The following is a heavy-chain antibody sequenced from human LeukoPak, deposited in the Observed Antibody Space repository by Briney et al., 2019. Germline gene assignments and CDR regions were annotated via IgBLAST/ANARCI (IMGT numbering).Heavy chain of an antibody. Sequence: SETLSLTCTVSGASISSSRYYWAWIRRPPGRGLEWIGSIHYSRGTYYNPSLKSRVTISVDTSKNQFSLKLSSVTAADTAVYYCARDRETYYYDSSGYYYVSFFDYWGQGTLVTVSS. D-gene: IGHD3-22*01. J-gene: IGHJ4*02. CDR3: ARDRETYYYDSSGYYYVSFFDY. CDR2: IHYSRGT. CDR1: GASISSSRYY. V-gene: IGHV4-39*07.